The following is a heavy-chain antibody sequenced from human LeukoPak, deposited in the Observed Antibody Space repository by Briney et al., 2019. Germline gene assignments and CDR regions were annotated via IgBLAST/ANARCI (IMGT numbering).Heavy chain of an antibody. Sequence: PGGSLRLSCAASGFTFSSYDMHWVRQATGKGLEWVSAIGTAGDTYYPGSVKGRLTISRENAKNSLYLQMNSLRAGDTAVYYCARVGSGWSFDYWGQGTLVTVSS. V-gene: IGHV3-13*01. J-gene: IGHJ4*02. CDR2: IGTAGDT. CDR1: GFTFSSYD. CDR3: ARVGSGWSFDY. D-gene: IGHD6-19*01.